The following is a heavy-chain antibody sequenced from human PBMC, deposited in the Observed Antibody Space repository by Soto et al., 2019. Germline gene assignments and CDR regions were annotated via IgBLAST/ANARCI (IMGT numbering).Heavy chain of an antibody. CDR2: ISSSSSYI. CDR3: ARDGMTTVTTWLGYYGMDV. J-gene: IGHJ6*02. V-gene: IGHV3-21*01. D-gene: IGHD4-17*01. CDR1: GLTFSSYS. Sequence: GGSLRLSCAASGLTFSSYSMNWVRQAPGKGLEWVSSISSSSSYIYYADSVKGRFTISRDNAKNSLYLQMNSLRAEDTAVYYCARDGMTTVTTWLGYYGMDVWGQGTTVTVSS.